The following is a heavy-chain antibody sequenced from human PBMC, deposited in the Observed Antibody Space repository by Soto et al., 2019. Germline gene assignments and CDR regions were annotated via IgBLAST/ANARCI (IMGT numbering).Heavy chain of an antibody. CDR1: GFTFSSYG. CDR3: AKEARGDDPGFCDY. CDR2: ISYDGSNK. V-gene: IGHV3-30*18. J-gene: IGHJ4*02. D-gene: IGHD2-21*01. Sequence: QVQLVESGGGVVQPGRSLRLSCAASGFTFSSYGMHWVRQAPGKGLEWVAVISYDGSNKYYADSVKGRFTISRDNSKNTLYLQMNSLRAEDTAVYYCAKEARGDDPGFCDYWGQGTLVTVSS.